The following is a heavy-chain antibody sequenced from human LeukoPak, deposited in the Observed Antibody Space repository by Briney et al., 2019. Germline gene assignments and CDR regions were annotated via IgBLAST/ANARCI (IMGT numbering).Heavy chain of an antibody. CDR2: FDPEDGET. V-gene: IGHV1-24*01. CDR3: ATEPKQFTNYYYGMDV. Sequence: ASVKVSCKVSGYTLTELSMHWVRQAPGKGHEWMGGFDPEDGETIYAQKFQGRVTMTEDKSTDTAYMELSSLRSEDTAVYYCATEPKQFTNYYYGMDVWGQGTTVTVSS. CDR1: GYTLTELS. J-gene: IGHJ6*02. D-gene: IGHD6-19*01.